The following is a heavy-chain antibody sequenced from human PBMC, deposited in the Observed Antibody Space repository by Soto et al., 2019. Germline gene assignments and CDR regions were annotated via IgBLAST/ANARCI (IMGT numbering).Heavy chain of an antibody. V-gene: IGHV1-2*02. CDR1: GYTFTGYY. J-gene: IGHJ4*02. CDR3: ARDEIVGPQSRDFFDY. D-gene: IGHD1-26*01. Sequence: ASVKVSCKASGYTFTGYYLHWVRQAPGQGLEWMGWINPNSGGANYAQKFQGRVTMTRDTSISTAYLELSRLRSDDSAVYPCARDEIVGPQSRDFFDYCGQGALVNVS. CDR2: INPNSGGA.